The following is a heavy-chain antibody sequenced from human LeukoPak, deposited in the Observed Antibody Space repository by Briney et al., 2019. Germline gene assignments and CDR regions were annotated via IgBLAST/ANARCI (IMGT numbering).Heavy chain of an antibody. CDR3: AIPVVRGYDYGDYRFDY. V-gene: IGHV3-30*03. D-gene: IGHD4-17*01. CDR1: GFTFSSYG. CDR2: ISYDGSNK. J-gene: IGHJ4*02. Sequence: GRSLRLSCAASGFTFSSYGMHWVRQAPGKGLEWVAVISYDGSNKYYADSVKGRFTISRDNSKNTLYLQMNSLRAEDTAVYYCAIPVVRGYDYGDYRFDYWGQGTLVTVSS.